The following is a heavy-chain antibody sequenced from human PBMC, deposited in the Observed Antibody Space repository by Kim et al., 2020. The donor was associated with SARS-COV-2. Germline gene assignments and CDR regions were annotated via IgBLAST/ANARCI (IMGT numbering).Heavy chain of an antibody. D-gene: IGHD6-19*01. CDR2: IYYSGST. CDR3: AWDNNPHDSSGRLNPVDGVDI. J-gene: IGHJ3*02. Sequence: SETLSLTCTVSGGSISSGGYYWSWIRQHPGKGLEWIGYIYYSGSTYYNPSLKSRVTISVDTLKNQFSLKLCSVTAADTAVYYCAWDNNPHDSSGRLNPVDGVDIWGQGTMVTVSS. V-gene: IGHV4-31*03. CDR1: GGSISSGGYY.